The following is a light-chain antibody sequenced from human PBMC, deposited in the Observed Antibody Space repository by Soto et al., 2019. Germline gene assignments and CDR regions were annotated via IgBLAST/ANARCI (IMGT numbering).Light chain of an antibody. J-gene: IGLJ2*01. V-gene: IGLV2-23*02. CDR2: EVS. CDR1: SSDVGSYNL. CDR3: CSYAGGSTFVV. Sequence: QSVLTQPASVSGSPGQSITTSCTGTSSDVGSYNLVSWYQQHPGKAPKLMIYEVSKRPSGVSNRFSGSKSGNTASLTISGLQAEDEADYYCCSYAGGSTFVVFGGGTKVTVL.